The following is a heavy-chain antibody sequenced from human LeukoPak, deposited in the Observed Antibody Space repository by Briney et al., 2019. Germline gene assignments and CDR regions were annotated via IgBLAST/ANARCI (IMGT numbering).Heavy chain of an antibody. Sequence: GASVKVSCKASGYTFTGYYMHWVRQAPGQGLEWMGWINPNSGGTNYAQKFQGRVTMTRDTSISTAYMELSRLRSDDTAGYYCARGVDYGDYGPRDAFDIWGQGTMVTVSS. CDR1: GYTFTGYY. CDR3: ARGVDYGDYGPRDAFDI. D-gene: IGHD4-17*01. CDR2: INPNSGGT. V-gene: IGHV1-2*02. J-gene: IGHJ3*02.